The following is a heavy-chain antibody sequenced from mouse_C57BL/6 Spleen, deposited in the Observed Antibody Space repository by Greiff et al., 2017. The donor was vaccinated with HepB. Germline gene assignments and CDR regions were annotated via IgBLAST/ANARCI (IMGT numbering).Heavy chain of an antibody. D-gene: IGHD2-2*01. Sequence: QVQLQQSGAELVKPGASVKLSCKASGYTFTSYWMQWVKQRPGQGLEWIGEIDPSDSYTNYNQKFKGKATLTVDTSSSTAYMQLSSLTSEDSAVYYCAVMVTTLDYWGQGTTLTVSS. CDR2: IDPSDSYT. J-gene: IGHJ2*01. CDR1: GYTFTSYW. CDR3: AVMVTTLDY. V-gene: IGHV1-50*01.